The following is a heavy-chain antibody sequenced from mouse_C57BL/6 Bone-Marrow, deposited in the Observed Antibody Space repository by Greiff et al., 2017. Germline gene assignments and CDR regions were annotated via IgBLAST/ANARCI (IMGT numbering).Heavy chain of an antibody. Sequence: EVMLVESGGGLVKPGASLKLSCAASGFTFSSYAMSWVRQTPEKRLEWVGTISAGGSYTYYTDNVKGRFTFSRDNATNNPYLQMSHLRSEAADMDYCARARANWDFDYWGQGTTLTVSS. CDR3: ARARANWDFDY. D-gene: IGHD4-1*01. V-gene: IGHV5-4*03. CDR1: GFTFSSYA. J-gene: IGHJ2*01. CDR2: ISAGGSYT.